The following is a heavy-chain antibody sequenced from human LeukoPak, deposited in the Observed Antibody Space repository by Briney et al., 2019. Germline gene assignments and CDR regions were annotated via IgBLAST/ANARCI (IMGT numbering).Heavy chain of an antibody. D-gene: IGHD5-18*01. CDR1: GLTFSDYF. CDR3: TKDSVAMVTTSDY. J-gene: IGHJ4*02. Sequence: GGSLTLSRAPSGLTFSDYFMSWTGQPPGKGLGWVSYISRSSGYISYADSVKGRFTISRDNAKNSLYLQMNSLRPEDTALYYCTKDSVAMVTTSDYWGQGTLVTVSS. V-gene: IGHV3-11*01. CDR2: ISRSSGYI.